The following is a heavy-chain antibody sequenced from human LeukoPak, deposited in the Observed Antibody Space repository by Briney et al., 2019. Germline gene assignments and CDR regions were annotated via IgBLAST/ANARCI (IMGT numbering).Heavy chain of an antibody. CDR1: GFTVSSNY. CDR2: IYSGGST. D-gene: IGHD3-10*01. V-gene: IGHV3-53*01. CDR3: ARDFNYYGSGSTFDY. J-gene: IGHJ4*02. Sequence: GGSLRLSCAASGFTVSSNYMSWVRQAPGKGLEWVSVIYSGGSTYYADSVKGRFTISRDNSKNTLYLQMNSLRAEDTAVYYCARDFNYYGSGSTFDYWGQGTLVTVSS.